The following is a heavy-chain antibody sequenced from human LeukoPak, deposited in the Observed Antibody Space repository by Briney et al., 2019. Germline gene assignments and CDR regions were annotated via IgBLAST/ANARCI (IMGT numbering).Heavy chain of an antibody. D-gene: IGHD4-23*01. J-gene: IGHJ4*02. Sequence: PGGSLRLSCAVSGLTFDNAWMSWVRQAPGKGLEWVGRIKSKNVGETTEYAAPVQGRFTISRDDSKNTVYLQMSSLKTEDTAVYYCTTGPGNSGYWGQGTLVTVSS. V-gene: IGHV3-15*01. CDR2: IKSKNVGETT. CDR1: GLTFDNAW. CDR3: TTGPGNSGY.